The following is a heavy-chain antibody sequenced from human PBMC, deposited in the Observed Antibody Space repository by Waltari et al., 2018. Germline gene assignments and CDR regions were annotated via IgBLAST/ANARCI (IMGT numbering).Heavy chain of an antibody. CDR3: ARDLYYYGSGSQIDAFDI. Sequence: QVQLQESGPGLVKPSQTLSLTCTVSGGSISRGGYYWSWIRQHPGKGLEWIGYIYYSGSTYYNPSLKSRVTISVDTSKNQFSLKLSSVTAADTAVYYCARDLYYYGSGSQIDAFDIWGQGTMVTVSS. J-gene: IGHJ3*02. V-gene: IGHV4-31*03. CDR1: GGSISRGGYY. D-gene: IGHD3-10*01. CDR2: IYYSGST.